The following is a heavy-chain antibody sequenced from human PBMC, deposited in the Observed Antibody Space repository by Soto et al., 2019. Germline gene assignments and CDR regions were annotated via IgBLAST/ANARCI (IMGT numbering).Heavy chain of an antibody. CDR2: INPSGGST. CDR3: ARDDCSSTSCRGDYYYYYMDV. Sequence: ASVKVSCKASGYTFTSYYMHWVRQAPGQGLEWMGIINPSGGSTSYAQKFQGRVTMTRDTSTSTVYMEPSSLRSEDTAVYYCARDDCSSTSCRGDYYYYYMDVWGKGTTVTVSS. J-gene: IGHJ6*03. CDR1: GYTFTSYY. V-gene: IGHV1-46*03. D-gene: IGHD2-2*01.